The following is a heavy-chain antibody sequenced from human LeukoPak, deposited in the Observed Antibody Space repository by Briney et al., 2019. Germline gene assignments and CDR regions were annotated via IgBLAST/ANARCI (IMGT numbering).Heavy chain of an antibody. CDR2: IYTSGST. D-gene: IGHD2-21*01. CDR3: ARVTYSIFDY. Sequence: SSETLSLTCTVSGGSISSGSYYWSWIRQPAGKGLEWIGRIYTSGSTNYNPSLKSRVTISVDTSKNQFSLKLSSVTAADTAVYYCARVTYSIFDYWGQGTLVTVSS. CDR1: GGSISSGSYY. J-gene: IGHJ4*02. V-gene: IGHV4-61*02.